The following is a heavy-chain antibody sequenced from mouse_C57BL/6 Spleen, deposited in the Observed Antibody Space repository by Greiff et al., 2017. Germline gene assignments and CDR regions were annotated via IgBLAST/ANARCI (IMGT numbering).Heavy chain of an antibody. CDR1: GYAFSSSW. V-gene: IGHV1-82*01. D-gene: IGHD1-1*01. Sequence: QVQLKESGPELVKPWASVKISCKASGYAFSSSWMNWVKQRPGKGLEWLGRIYPGDGDTNYNGKFKGKATLTADKSSSTAYMQLSSLTSEDSAVYFCAREITTVAPDYWGQGTTLTVSS. CDR2: IYPGDGDT. CDR3: AREITTVAPDY. J-gene: IGHJ2*01.